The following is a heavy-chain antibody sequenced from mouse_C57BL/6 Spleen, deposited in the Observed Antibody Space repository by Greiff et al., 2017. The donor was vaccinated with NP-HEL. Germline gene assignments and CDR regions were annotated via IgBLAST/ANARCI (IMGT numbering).Heavy chain of an antibody. Sequence: PLPPPLSYLVPPFSSLPLSCPASCSPFPLSFLHFLPPIPFPFLSLIGMIHPNSGSTNYNEKFKSKATLTVDKSSSTAYMQLSSLTSEDSAVYYCARNYYGSSYWDYWGKGTT. CDR1: CSPFPLSF. CDR2: IHPNSGST. J-gene: IGHJ2*01. CDR3: ARNYYGSSYWDY. V-gene: IGHV1-64*01. D-gene: IGHD1-1*01.